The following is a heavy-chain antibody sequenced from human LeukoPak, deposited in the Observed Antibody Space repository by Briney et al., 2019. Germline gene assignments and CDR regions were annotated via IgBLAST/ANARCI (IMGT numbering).Heavy chain of an antibody. J-gene: IGHJ4*02. V-gene: IGHV3-30-3*01. CDR3: ARGESGSYGRPPYYFDY. CDR1: GGSISSSN. D-gene: IGHD1-26*01. CDR2: ISYDGSNK. Sequence: PSGTLSLTCAVSGGSISSSNWWSWVRQAPGKGLEWVAVISYDGSNKYYADSVKGRFTISRDNSKNTLYLQMNSLRAEDTAVYYCARGESGSYGRPPYYFDYRGQGTLVTVSS.